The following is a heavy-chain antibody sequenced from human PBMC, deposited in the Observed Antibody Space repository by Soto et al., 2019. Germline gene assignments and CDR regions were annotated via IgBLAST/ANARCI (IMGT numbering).Heavy chain of an antibody. Sequence: GGSLRLSCAASGFTFSSYAMHWVRQAPGKGLEWVAVISYDGSNKYYADSVKGRFTISRDNSKNTLYLQMNSLRAEDTAVYYCARDRIRAAAGYFDYWGQGT. V-gene: IGHV3-30-3*01. CDR1: GFTFSSYA. J-gene: IGHJ4*02. CDR3: ARDRIRAAAGYFDY. D-gene: IGHD6-13*01. CDR2: ISYDGSNK.